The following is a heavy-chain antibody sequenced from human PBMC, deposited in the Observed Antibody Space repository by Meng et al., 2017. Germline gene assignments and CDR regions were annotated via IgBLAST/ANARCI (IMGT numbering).Heavy chain of an antibody. J-gene: IGHJ4*02. CDR1: GGTFSSYA. Sequence: SVKVSCKASGGTFSSYAISWVRQAPGQGLEWMGGIIPIFGTANYAQKFQGRVTITADKSTSTAYMELSSLRSDDTALYYCARDEDISAAGYLFGDYWGQGTLVTVSS. CDR3: ARDEDISAAGYLFGDY. CDR2: IIPIFGTA. D-gene: IGHD6-13*01. V-gene: IGHV1-69*06.